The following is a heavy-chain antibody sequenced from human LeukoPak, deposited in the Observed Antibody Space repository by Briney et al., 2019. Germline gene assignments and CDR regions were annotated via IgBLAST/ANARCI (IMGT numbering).Heavy chain of an antibody. CDR3: AREGGSYWSHFDF. CDR2: IYPGDSDT. Sequence: GESLKISCKASGYSFTSYWIAWVRQMPGKGLEWMGIIYPGDSDTRYSPSFQGQVTISVDKSISTAYPQWNSLKASDTGMYYCAREGGSYWSHFDFWGQGTLVTVSS. CDR1: GYSFTSYW. D-gene: IGHD1-26*01. J-gene: IGHJ4*02. V-gene: IGHV5-51*01.